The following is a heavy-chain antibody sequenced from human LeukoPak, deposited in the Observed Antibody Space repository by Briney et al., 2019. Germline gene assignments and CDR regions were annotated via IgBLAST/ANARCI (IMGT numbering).Heavy chain of an antibody. J-gene: IGHJ3*02. CDR3: ARDQPYYDSSGRDAFDI. Sequence: ASVKVSCKASGYTFTSSGISWVRQAPGQGLEWMGWISAYNGNTNYAQKLQGRVTMTTDTSTSTAYMELRSLRSDDTAVYYCARDQPYYDSSGRDAFDIWGQGTMVSVSS. CDR2: ISAYNGNT. V-gene: IGHV1-18*01. CDR1: GYTFTSSG. D-gene: IGHD3-22*01.